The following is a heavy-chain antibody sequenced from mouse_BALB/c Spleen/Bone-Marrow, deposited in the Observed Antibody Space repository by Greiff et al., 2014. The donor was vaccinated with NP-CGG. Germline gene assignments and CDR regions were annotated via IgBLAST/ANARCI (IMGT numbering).Heavy chain of an antibody. J-gene: IGHJ3*01. CDR3: TRGGDYDKRVVFAY. V-gene: IGHV1S81*02. Sequence: QVQLQQSGAELVKPGASVKLSCKASGYTFTSYYMYWVKQRPGQGLEWIGGINPSNGGTNFNEKFKSKATLTVDKSSSTAYMQLSSLTSEDSAVYYCTRGGDYDKRVVFAYWGQGTLVTVSA. CDR2: INPSNGGT. CDR1: GYTFTSYY. D-gene: IGHD2-4*01.